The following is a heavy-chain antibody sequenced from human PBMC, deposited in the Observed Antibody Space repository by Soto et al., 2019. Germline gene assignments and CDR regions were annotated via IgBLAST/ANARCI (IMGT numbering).Heavy chain of an antibody. J-gene: IGHJ4*02. V-gene: IGHV4-4*07. D-gene: IGHD1-7*01. CDR3: ARVAGTPSPYFDN. CDR1: GDSISSYY. Sequence: QVQLQESGPGLVKPSETLSLTCTVSGDSISSYYWSWIRQPAGKGLEWIGRIYTSGSTNYNPSLKSRGTMSVDTDKNHCSLKLSSVNAAYTAVYYWARVAGTPSPYFDNWGQVTLVAVSS. CDR2: IYTSGST.